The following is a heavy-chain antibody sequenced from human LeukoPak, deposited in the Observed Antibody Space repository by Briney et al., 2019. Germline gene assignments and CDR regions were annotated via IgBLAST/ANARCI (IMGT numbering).Heavy chain of an antibody. Sequence: GRSLRLSCAASGFTFSSYGMHWVRQAPGKGLEWVAVISYVGSNKYYADSVKGRFTISRDNSKNTLYLQMNSLRAEDTAVYYCAKDPPSGSSTSFDYWGQGTLVTVSS. CDR2: ISYVGSNK. J-gene: IGHJ4*02. CDR3: AKDPPSGSSTSFDY. D-gene: IGHD6-6*01. V-gene: IGHV3-30*18. CDR1: GFTFSSYG.